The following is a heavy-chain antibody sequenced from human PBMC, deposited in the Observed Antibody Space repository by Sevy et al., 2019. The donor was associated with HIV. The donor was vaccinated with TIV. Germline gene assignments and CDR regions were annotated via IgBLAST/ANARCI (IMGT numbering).Heavy chain of an antibody. V-gene: IGHV4-59*12. J-gene: IGHJ4*02. CDR1: GGSISYYH. CDR2: VYYEGST. Sequence: SETLSLTCIVSGGSISYYHWTWIRHSPGKGLEWIGYVYYEGSTGYNPPFKSRVTMSVDTSKNQVSLKMRSVTAAGTAVYYCARIGNFGGDCYSFDYWGQGTLVTVSS. CDR3: ARIGNFGGDCYSFDY. D-gene: IGHD2-21*02.